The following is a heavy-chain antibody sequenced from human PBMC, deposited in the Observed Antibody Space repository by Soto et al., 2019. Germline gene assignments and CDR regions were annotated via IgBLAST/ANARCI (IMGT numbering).Heavy chain of an antibody. V-gene: IGHV1-2*04. Sequence: SVKVSCKASGYTFTGYYMHWVRQAPGQGLEWMGWMNPNSGGTNYAQKFQGWVTMTRDTSISTAYMELSRLRSDDKAVYYCARDRYCSGGSCPSSCGMDFWGQGTTVTVSS. CDR3: ARDRYCSGGSCPSSCGMDF. D-gene: IGHD2-15*01. J-gene: IGHJ6*01. CDR2: MNPNSGGT. CDR1: GYTFTGYY.